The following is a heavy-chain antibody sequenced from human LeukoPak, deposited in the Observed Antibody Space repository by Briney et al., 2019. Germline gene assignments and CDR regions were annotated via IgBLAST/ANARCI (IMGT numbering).Heavy chain of an antibody. V-gene: IGHV3-48*04. Sequence: GGSLRLSCAASGFTFSSYSMNWVRQAPGKGLEWVSYISSSSTIYYADSVKGRFTISRDNAKNSLYLQMNSLRAEDTAVYYCAREVQDITMVRGVIPDWGQGTLVTVSS. J-gene: IGHJ4*02. CDR2: ISSSSTI. D-gene: IGHD3-10*01. CDR1: GFTFSSYS. CDR3: AREVQDITMVRGVIPD.